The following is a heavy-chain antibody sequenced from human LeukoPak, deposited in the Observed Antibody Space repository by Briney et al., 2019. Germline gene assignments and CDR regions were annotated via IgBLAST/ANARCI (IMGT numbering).Heavy chain of an antibody. J-gene: IGHJ6*02. Sequence: ASVKVSCKASGGTFISYAISWVRQAPGQGLEWMGGIIPIFGTANYAQKFQGRVTITADESTSTAYMELSSLRSEDTAVYYCATRYSSSSYYYYGMDVWGQGTTVTVSS. CDR3: ATRYSSSSYYYYGMDV. CDR2: IIPIFGTA. CDR1: GGTFISYA. V-gene: IGHV1-69*13. D-gene: IGHD6-6*01.